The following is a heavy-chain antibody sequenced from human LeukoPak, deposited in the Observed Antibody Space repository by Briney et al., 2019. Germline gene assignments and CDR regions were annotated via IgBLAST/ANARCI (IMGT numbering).Heavy chain of an antibody. J-gene: IGHJ6*03. D-gene: IGHD3-10*01. CDR1: GYTFTSYD. CDR2: MNPNSGNT. Sequence: ASVKVSCKASGYTFTSYDINWVRQATGQGLEWMGWMNPNSGNTGYAQKFQGRVTMTRNTSISTAYMELSSLRSEDTAVYYCARLVGSGLRTILYYYYYMDVWGKGTTVTISS. V-gene: IGHV1-8*01. CDR3: ARLVGSGLRTILYYYYYMDV.